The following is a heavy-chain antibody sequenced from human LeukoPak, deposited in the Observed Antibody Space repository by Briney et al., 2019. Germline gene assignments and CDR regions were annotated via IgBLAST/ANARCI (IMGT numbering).Heavy chain of an antibody. Sequence: PGGSLRLSCAASGFTFSSYAMHWVRQAPGKGLEWVAVISYDGSNKYHADPVKGRFTISRDNSKNTLYLQMNSLRAEDTAVYYCASLGLTGDFPLNDYWGQGTLVTVSS. CDR2: ISYDGSNK. J-gene: IGHJ4*02. CDR1: GFTFSSYA. CDR3: ASLGLTGDFPLNDY. V-gene: IGHV3-30-3*01. D-gene: IGHD7-27*01.